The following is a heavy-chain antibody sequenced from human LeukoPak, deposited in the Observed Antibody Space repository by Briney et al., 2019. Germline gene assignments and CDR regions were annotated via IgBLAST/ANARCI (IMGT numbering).Heavy chain of an antibody. CDR2: MHGSGSP. V-gene: IGHV4-59*01. D-gene: IGHD2/OR15-2a*01. CDR1: GGSISSYY. CDR3: ARDLSVNAFDI. J-gene: IGHJ3*02. Sequence: SETLSLTCTVSGGSISSYYWSWIRQPPGKGLEWTAYMHGSGSPNYNPSLASRLTLSVDATENLLSLKLTSVTAADTAVYFCARDLSVNAFDIWGQGTLVTVSS.